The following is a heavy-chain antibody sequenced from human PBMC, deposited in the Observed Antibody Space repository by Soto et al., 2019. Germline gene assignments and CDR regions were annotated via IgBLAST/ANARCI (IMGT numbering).Heavy chain of an antibody. Sequence: PSETLSLTCTVSGGSISSGDYYWSWIRQPPGKGLEWIGYIYYSGSTYYNPSLKSRVTISVDTSKNQFSLKLSSVTAADTAVYYCARAPSYSGSYYDDRRSFSFDYWGQGTLVTVSS. CDR3: ARAPSYSGSYYDDRRSFSFDY. CDR2: IYYSGST. D-gene: IGHD1-26*01. J-gene: IGHJ4*02. V-gene: IGHV4-30-4*01. CDR1: GGSISSGDYY.